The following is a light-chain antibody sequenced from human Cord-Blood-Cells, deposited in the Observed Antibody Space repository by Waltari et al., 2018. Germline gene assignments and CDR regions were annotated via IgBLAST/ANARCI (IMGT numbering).Light chain of an antibody. CDR1: SGDVGSATV. CDR2: GGI. CDR3: CSYAGSSTWV. Sequence: QSAMTHPASVSGSPGPSITFSCPGTSGDVGSATVLSLYQQHPVKVPKLMIYGGIERPSGVSNCFSGSKSGNTASLTISGLQAEDEADYDCCSYAGSSTWVFGGGTKLTVL. J-gene: IGLJ3*02. V-gene: IGLV2-23*01.